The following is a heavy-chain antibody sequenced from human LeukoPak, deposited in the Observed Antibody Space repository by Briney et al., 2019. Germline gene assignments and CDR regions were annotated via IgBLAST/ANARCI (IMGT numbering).Heavy chain of an antibody. CDR3: AKDTSWAAAGDYFDC. J-gene: IGHJ4*02. V-gene: IGHV1-69*04. Sequence: SVKVSCKASGGTFSSYAISWVRQAPGQGLEWMGRIIPILGIANYAQKFQGRVTITADKSTSTAYMELSSLRSEDTAVYYCAKDTSWAAAGDYFDCWGQGTLVTVSS. CDR1: GGTFSSYA. D-gene: IGHD6-13*01. CDR2: IIPILGIA.